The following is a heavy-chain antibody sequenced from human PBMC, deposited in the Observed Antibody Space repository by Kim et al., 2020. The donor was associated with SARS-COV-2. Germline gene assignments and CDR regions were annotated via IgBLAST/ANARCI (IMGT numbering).Heavy chain of an antibody. V-gene: IGHV1-24*01. CDR2: FDPEDGET. CDR1: GYTLTELS. Sequence: ASVKVSCKFSGYTLTELSMHWVRQAPGKGLEWMGGFDPEDGETIYAQKFQGRVTMTEDTSTDTAYMELSSLRSEDTAVYYCATQKMGVITFFDYWGQGTLVTVSS. D-gene: IGHD3-22*01. J-gene: IGHJ4*02. CDR3: ATQKMGVITFFDY.